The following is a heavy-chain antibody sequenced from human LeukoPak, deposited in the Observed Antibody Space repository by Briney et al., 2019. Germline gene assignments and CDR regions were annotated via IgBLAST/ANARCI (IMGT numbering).Heavy chain of an antibody. Sequence: GRSLRLSCEASGFTFSSYGMHWVRQAPGKGLEGLAVISYDGSNRYYADSVKGRFTISRDNSKNTVYLQMNSLRAEDTAVYYCAKEDGSGSSVFLDAFDIWGQGTMVTVSS. CDR1: GFTFSSYG. V-gene: IGHV3-30*18. D-gene: IGHD3-10*01. CDR2: ISYDGSNR. J-gene: IGHJ3*02. CDR3: AKEDGSGSSVFLDAFDI.